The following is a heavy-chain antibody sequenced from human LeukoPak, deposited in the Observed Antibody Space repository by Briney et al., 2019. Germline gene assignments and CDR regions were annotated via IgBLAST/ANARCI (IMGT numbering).Heavy chain of an antibody. Sequence: GGSLRLSCAASGFTFSSYEMNWVRQAPGKGLQWVSYISSSGSTIYYADSVKGRFTISRDNAKNSLYLQMNSLRAEDTAVYYCARDQDRVDYWGQGTLVTVSS. CDR3: ARDQDRVDY. CDR2: ISSSGSTI. J-gene: IGHJ4*02. CDR1: GFTFSSYE. V-gene: IGHV3-48*03.